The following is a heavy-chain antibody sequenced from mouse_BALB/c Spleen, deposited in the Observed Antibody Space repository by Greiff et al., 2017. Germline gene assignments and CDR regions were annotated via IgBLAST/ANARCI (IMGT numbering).Heavy chain of an antibody. D-gene: IGHD1-1*01. Sequence: QVQLQQSGAELVRPGTSVKVSCKASGYAFTNYLIEWVKQRPGQGLEWIGVINPGSGGTNYNEKFKGKATLTADKSSSTAYMQLSSLTSDDSAVYYGERNYGSRHPRAMDYWGQGTSVTVSS. CDR1: GYAFTNYL. CDR3: ERNYGSRHPRAMDY. CDR2: INPGSGGT. V-gene: IGHV1-54*03. J-gene: IGHJ4*01.